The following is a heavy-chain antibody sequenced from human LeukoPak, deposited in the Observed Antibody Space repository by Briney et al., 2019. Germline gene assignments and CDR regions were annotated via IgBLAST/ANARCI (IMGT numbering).Heavy chain of an antibody. Sequence: SETLSLTCTVSAGSISSSYWTWIRQPPGKGLEWIGYIYTSGSTDYNPSLKSRVTISVDTSKNQFSLKLTSVTAADTAMYYCARQIAAPGNYYYYMDVWGKGTTVTVSS. CDR3: ARQIAAPGNYYYYMDV. D-gene: IGHD6-13*01. CDR2: IYTSGST. CDR1: AGSISSSY. V-gene: IGHV4-4*09. J-gene: IGHJ6*03.